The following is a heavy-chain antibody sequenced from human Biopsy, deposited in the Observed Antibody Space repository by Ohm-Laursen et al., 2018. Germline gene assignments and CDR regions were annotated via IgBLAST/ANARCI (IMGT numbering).Heavy chain of an antibody. Sequence: SETLSLTCTVSGGSISSDYWSWIRQTPGKGLEWIGYIYYSGSTYYNPSLKSRISMSVDTSRNQFSLKLSSVTAADTAVYYCARSNGYGDYRFDDWGQGTLVTVAS. CDR1: GGSISSDY. V-gene: IGHV4-59*01. CDR3: ARSNGYGDYRFDD. J-gene: IGHJ4*02. D-gene: IGHD4-11*01. CDR2: IYYSGST.